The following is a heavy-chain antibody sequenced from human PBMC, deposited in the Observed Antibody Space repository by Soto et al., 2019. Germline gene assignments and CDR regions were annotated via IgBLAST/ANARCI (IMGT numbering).Heavy chain of an antibody. CDR2: ISGYSGNA. CDR3: AKRTSGTTWGESDY. Sequence: QVQVMQSGAEVKKPGDSVKVSCKTSGYIFSDYGINWVRQAPGHGLEWMGWISGYSGNANLAQKFQARVTMTTDKSTRTAYMELRRLRSDDTAVYYCAKRTSGTTWGESDYWGQGTLVTVSS. D-gene: IGHD4-17*01. J-gene: IGHJ4*02. V-gene: IGHV1-18*04. CDR1: GYIFSDYG.